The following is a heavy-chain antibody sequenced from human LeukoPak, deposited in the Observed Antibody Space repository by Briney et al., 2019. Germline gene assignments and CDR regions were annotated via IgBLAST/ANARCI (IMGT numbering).Heavy chain of an antibody. CDR3: ARLSTVTTSFDY. V-gene: IGHV4-39*01. CDR1: GGSIFSSNSY. CDR2: INYSGNT. Sequence: SETLSLTCTVSGGSIFSSNSYWGWIRQPPGKGLEWIGSINYSGNTYYNASLKSRVTISVDTSKNQFSLKLSSVTAADTAVYYCARLSTVTTSFDYWGQGTLVTVSS. D-gene: IGHD4-17*01. J-gene: IGHJ4*02.